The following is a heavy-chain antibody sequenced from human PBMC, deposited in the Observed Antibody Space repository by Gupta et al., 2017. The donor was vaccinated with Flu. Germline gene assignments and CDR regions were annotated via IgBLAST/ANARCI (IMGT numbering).Heavy chain of an antibody. CDR2: INHSGST. J-gene: IGHJ4*02. CDR3: ASWVGYCSSTSCYTLGNGDY. D-gene: IGHD2-2*02. V-gene: IGHV4-34*01. Sequence: GIRQPPGKGLEWIGEINHSGSTNYNPSLKSRVTISVDTSKNQFSLKLSSVTAADTAVYYCASWVGYCSSTSCYTLGNGDYWGQGTLVTVSS.